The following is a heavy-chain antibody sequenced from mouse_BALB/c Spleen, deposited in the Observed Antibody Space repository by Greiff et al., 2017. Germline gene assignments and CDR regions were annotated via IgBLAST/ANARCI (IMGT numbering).Heavy chain of an antibody. CDR3: TRGDYGYRYFDV. J-gene: IGHJ1*01. CDR1: GYSFTSYW. Sequence: EVKLVESGTVLARPGASVKMSCKASGYSFTSYWMHWVKQRPGQGLEWIGAIYPGNSDTSYNQKFKGKAKLTAVTSASTAYMELSSLTNEDSAVYYCTRGDYGYRYFDVWGAGTTVTVSS. D-gene: IGHD1-1*01. CDR2: IYPGNSDT. V-gene: IGHV1-5*01.